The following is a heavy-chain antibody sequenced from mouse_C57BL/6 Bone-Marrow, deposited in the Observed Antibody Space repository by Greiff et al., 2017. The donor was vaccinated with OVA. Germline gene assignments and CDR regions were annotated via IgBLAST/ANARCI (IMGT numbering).Heavy chain of an antibody. V-gene: IGHV7-3*01. Sequence: EVKVVESGGGLVQPGGSLSLSCAASGFTFTDYYMSWVRQPPGKALEWLGFIRNKANGYTTEYSASVKGRFTISRDNSQSILYLQMKALRAEDSATYYCARWGLYYFDYWGQGTTLTVSS. CDR1: GFTFTDYY. CDR3: ARWGLYYFDY. J-gene: IGHJ2*01. CDR2: IRNKANGYTT. D-gene: IGHD3-1*01.